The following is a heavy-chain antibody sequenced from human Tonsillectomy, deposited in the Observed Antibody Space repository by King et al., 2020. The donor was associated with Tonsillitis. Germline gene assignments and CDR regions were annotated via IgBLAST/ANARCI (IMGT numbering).Heavy chain of an antibody. CDR3: ARGPYGDYVFDA. Sequence: QLQESGPGLVKPSETLSLTCTVSGGTIGSYYWSWIRQPPGKGLEWIGYIYYIGNTNYNPSLKSRVTISVDTSKKQFSLKLSSVTAADTAVYYCARGPYGDYVFDAWGQGTLVTVSS. CDR2: IYYIGNT. D-gene: IGHD4-17*01. CDR1: GGTIGSYY. V-gene: IGHV4-59*01. J-gene: IGHJ4*02.